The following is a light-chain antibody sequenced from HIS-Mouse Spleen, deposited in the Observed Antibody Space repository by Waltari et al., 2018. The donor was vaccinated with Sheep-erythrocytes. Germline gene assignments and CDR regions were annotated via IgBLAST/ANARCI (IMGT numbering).Light chain of an antibody. CDR1: QSVLYSSNNKNY. J-gene: IGKJ4*01. CDR3: QQYYSTLT. Sequence: DIVMTQSPDSLAVSLGERATNNCKSSQSVLYSSNNKNYLAWYQQKPGQPPKLLIYWASTRGSGVPDRFSGSGSGTDFTLTISSLQAEDVAVYYCQQYYSTLTFGGGTKVEIK. V-gene: IGKV4-1*01. CDR2: WAS.